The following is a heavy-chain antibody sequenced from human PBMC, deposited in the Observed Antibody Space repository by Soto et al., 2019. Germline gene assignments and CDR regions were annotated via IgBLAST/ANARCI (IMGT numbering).Heavy chain of an antibody. Sequence: PGGSLRLSCAASGFTFSNAWINWVRQAPGKGLEWVGRIKSKTDGGTPDYAAPVKGRFAISRDDSKNMVYLQMNSLKTEDTGIYYCTTYSYSSIKVVRFDYGGHGTPIPVSA. CDR1: GFTFSNAW. V-gene: IGHV3-15*07. CDR2: IKSKTDGGTP. D-gene: IGHD1-26*01. CDR3: TTYSYSSIKVVRFDY. J-gene: IGHJ4*01.